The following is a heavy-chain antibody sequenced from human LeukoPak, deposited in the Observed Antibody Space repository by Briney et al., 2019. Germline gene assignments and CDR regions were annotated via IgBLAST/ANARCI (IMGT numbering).Heavy chain of an antibody. CDR3: ARVGFPDSSGYYYYYYYGMDV. Sequence: GGSLRLSCAAAGFTVSSNYMSWVRQAPGKGLEWVSFIYSGGSTYYADSVKGRFTISRDNSKNTLYLQMNSLRAEDTAVYYCARVGFPDSSGYYYYYYYGMDVWGQGTTVTVSS. D-gene: IGHD3-22*01. CDR2: IYSGGST. J-gene: IGHJ6*02. CDR1: GFTVSSNY. V-gene: IGHV3-66*01.